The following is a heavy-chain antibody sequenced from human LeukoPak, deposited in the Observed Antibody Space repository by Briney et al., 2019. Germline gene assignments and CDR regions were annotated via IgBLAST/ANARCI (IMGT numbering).Heavy chain of an antibody. J-gene: IGHJ3*02. V-gene: IGHV3-11*01. CDR2: ISSSGSTI. CDR1: GFTFSDYY. D-gene: IGHD3-22*01. Sequence: GGSLRLSCAASGFTFSDYYMSWIRQAPGKGLEWVSYISSSGSTIYYADSVKGRFTISRDNAKNSLYLQMNSLRAEDTAVYYCARAYYDSSGYYYGYAFDIWGQGKMVTVSS. CDR3: ARAYYDSSGYYYGYAFDI.